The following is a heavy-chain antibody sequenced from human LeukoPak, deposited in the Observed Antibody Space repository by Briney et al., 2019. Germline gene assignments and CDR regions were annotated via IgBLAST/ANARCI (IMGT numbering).Heavy chain of an antibody. CDR2: ISGSGGST. V-gene: IGHV3-23*01. D-gene: IGHD1-26*01. CDR1: GFTFRSFG. CDR3: AKGRIVGAAYYFDY. Sequence: PGGSLRLSCAASGFTFRSFGMNWVRQAPGKGLEWVSAISGSGGSTYYADSVKGRFTISRDNSKNTLYLQMNSLRAEDTAVYYCAKGRIVGAAYYFDYWGQGTLVTVSS. J-gene: IGHJ4*02.